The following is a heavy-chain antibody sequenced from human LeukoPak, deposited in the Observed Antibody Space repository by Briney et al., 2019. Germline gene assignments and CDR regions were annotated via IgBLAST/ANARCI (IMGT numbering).Heavy chain of an antibody. CDR1: GFTFSSYG. CDR3: AKEIGRGGWLQWPFDY. J-gene: IGHJ4*02. V-gene: IGHV3-30*18. CDR2: ISYDGSNK. D-gene: IGHD5-24*01. Sequence: PGGSLRLSCAASGFTFSSYGMHWVRQAPGKGLEWVAVISYDGSNKYYADSVKGRFTISRDNSKNTLYLQMNSLRAEDTAVYYCAKEIGRGGWLQWPFDYWGQGTLVTVSS.